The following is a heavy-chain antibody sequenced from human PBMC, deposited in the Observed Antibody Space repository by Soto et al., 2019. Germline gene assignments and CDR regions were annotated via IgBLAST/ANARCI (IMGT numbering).Heavy chain of an antibody. CDR1: GGSFSGYY. D-gene: IGHD6-13*01. J-gene: IGHJ5*02. CDR3: ATADYSSSARWFDP. CDR2: INHSGST. Sequence: QVQLQQWGAGLLKPSETLSLTCAVYGGSFSGYYWSWIRQPPGKGLEWIGEINHSGSTNYNPSLKSRVTISVDTSKIQFSLKLSSVTAADTAVYYCATADYSSSARWFDPWGQGTLVTVSS. V-gene: IGHV4-34*01.